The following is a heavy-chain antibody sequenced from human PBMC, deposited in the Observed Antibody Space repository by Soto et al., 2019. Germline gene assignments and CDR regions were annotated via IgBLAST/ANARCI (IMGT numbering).Heavy chain of an antibody. V-gene: IGHV3-23*01. CDR1: GFTFSSYS. J-gene: IGHJ4*02. CDR2: ISGSGGST. CDR3: AKDRTNAVVTDY. D-gene: IGHD2-15*01. Sequence: GGSLRLSCAASGFTFSSYSMNWVRQAPGKGLEWVSAISGSGGSTYYADSVKGRFTISRDNSKNTLYLQMNSLRAEDTAVYYCAKDRTNAVVTDYWGQGTLVTVSS.